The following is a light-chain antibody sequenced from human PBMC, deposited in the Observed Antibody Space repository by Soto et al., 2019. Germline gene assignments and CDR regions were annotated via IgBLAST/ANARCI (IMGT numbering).Light chain of an antibody. CDR2: GAS. Sequence: EIVITQSPATLSVSPGERATLSCRASQSVSSNLGWYQQKAGQDPRLLIYGASTRSTGIRARFSGRGSGTEFTLTISSLQSEDFAIYCCQQYSNWPYTLGQGTKVESK. J-gene: IGKJ2*01. CDR1: QSVSSN. V-gene: IGKV3-15*01. CDR3: QQYSNWPYT.